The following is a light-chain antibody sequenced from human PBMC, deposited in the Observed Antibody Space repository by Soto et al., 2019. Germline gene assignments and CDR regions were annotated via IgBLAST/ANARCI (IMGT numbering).Light chain of an antibody. CDR1: QGISSY. J-gene: IGKJ1*01. CDR2: AAS. CDR3: QQYYTYPRRT. V-gene: IGKV1-8*01. Sequence: AIRMTQSPSSLSASTGDRVTITCRASQGISSYLAWYQQKPGKAPKLLIYAASTLQSGVPSRFSGSGSGTDFTLTISCLQSEDFETYYCQQYYTYPRRTFGQGTKVDIK.